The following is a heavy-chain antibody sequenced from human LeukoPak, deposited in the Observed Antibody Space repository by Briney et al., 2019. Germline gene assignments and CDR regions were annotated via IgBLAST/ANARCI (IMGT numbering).Heavy chain of an antibody. CDR1: GFTFDDYA. V-gene: IGHV3-9*01. CDR3: ANDEGY. J-gene: IGHJ4*02. Sequence: GRSLRLSCAASGFTFDDYAMHWVRQAPGKGLEWVSGISWNSGSIGYADSVKGRFTISRDNAKISLYLQMNSLRAEDTALYYCANDEGYWGQGTLVTVSS. CDR2: ISWNSGSI.